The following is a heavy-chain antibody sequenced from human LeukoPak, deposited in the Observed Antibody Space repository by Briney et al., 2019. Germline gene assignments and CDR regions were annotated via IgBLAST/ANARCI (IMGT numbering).Heavy chain of an antibody. D-gene: IGHD1-26*01. Sequence: GGSLRLSCAASGFTVSSNYMSWVRQAPGKGLEWVSVIYSGGSTYYADSVKGRFTISRDNSKNTLYLQMNSLRAEDTAVYYCARDGAGSYDYAFDIWGQGTMVTVS. CDR2: IYSGGST. CDR3: ARDGAGSYDYAFDI. V-gene: IGHV3-66*01. CDR1: GFTVSSNY. J-gene: IGHJ3*02.